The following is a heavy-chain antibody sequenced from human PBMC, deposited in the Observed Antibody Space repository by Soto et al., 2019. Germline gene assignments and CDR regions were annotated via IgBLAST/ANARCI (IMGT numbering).Heavy chain of an antibody. V-gene: IGHV3-48*03. CDR2: ISSSGSTI. D-gene: IGHD6-6*01. CDR3: AKAVLSGYYYYGMDV. Sequence: EVQLVESGGGLVQPGGSLRVSCAASGFTFGSYEMNWVRQAPGKGLEWVSYISSSGSTIYYADSVKGRFTTSRDNAKNSLYLQMSSLRAEDTAVYYCAKAVLSGYYYYGMDVWGQGTTVTVSS. CDR1: GFTFGSYE. J-gene: IGHJ6*02.